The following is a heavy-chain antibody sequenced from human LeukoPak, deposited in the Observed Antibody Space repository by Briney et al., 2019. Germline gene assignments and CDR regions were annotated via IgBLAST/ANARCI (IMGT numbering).Heavy chain of an antibody. CDR1: GFTFSSYG. Sequence: PGGSLRLSCAASGFTFSSYGMHWVRQAPGKGLEWVAFIRYDGSNKYYTDSVKGRFTSSRDNSKNTRYLQMNSLRAEDTAVYYCAKGRGWEASYYYYYMDVWGNGTTVTISS. V-gene: IGHV3-30*02. D-gene: IGHD1-26*01. CDR3: AKGRGWEASYYYYYMDV. CDR2: IRYDGSNK. J-gene: IGHJ6*03.